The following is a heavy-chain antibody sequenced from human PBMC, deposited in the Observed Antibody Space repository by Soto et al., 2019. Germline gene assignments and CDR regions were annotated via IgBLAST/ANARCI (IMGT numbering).Heavy chain of an antibody. J-gene: IGHJ6*02. CDR3: ARSRRYYDILTGYYTDPGYYGMDV. D-gene: IGHD3-9*01. Sequence: SETLSLTCTVSGGSISSYYWSWIRQPPGKGLEWIGYIYYSGSTNYNPSLKSRVTISVDTSKNQFSLKLSSVTAADTAVYYCARSRRYYDILTGYYTDPGYYGMDVWAKGPRSPSP. CDR2: IYYSGST. CDR1: GGSISSYY. V-gene: IGHV4-59*01.